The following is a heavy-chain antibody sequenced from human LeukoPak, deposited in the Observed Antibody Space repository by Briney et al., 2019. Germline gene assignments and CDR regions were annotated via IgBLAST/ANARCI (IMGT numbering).Heavy chain of an antibody. CDR1: GFAFSSYG. Sequence: QTGGSLRLSCAASGFAFSSYGMHSGRQAPGKGLDWVAVISYDGGHKYYEDSVKGRFTISRDNPKNTLYLQMNSLSDEDTAVYYCAKDSSSSNQYYGLDVWGQGTTVTVSS. V-gene: IGHV3-30*18. CDR3: AKDSSSSNQYYGLDV. D-gene: IGHD6-6*01. J-gene: IGHJ6*02. CDR2: ISYDGGHK.